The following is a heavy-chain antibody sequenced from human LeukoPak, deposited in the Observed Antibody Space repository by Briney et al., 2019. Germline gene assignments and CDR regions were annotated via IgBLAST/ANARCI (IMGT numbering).Heavy chain of an antibody. CDR2: ISWNSGSI. CDR1: GFTFDDYA. D-gene: IGHD1-26*01. V-gene: IGHV3-9*01. CDR3: AKYTGSGGYYGMYV. Sequence: SLRLSCAASGFTFDDYAMHWVRQAPGKGLEWVSGISWNSGSIGYADSVKGRFTISRDNAKNSLYLQMNSLRAEDTALYYCAKYTGSGGYYGMYVWSQGTTVTVSS. J-gene: IGHJ6*02.